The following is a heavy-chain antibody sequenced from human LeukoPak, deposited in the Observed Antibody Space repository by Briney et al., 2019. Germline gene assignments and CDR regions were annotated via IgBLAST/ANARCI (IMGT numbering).Heavy chain of an antibody. CDR3: ARVVSYGYYDTSADPGAFDI. CDR2: IYTSGST. J-gene: IGHJ3*02. CDR1: GGSISSGSYY. V-gene: IGHV4-61*02. D-gene: IGHD3-22*01. Sequence: SETLSLTCSVSGGSISSGSYYWSWIRQPAGKGLEWIGRIYTSGSTNYNPSLKSRVTISVDTSKNQFSLKLSSVTAADTAVYYCARVVSYGYYDTSADPGAFDIGDQGTMVTVSS.